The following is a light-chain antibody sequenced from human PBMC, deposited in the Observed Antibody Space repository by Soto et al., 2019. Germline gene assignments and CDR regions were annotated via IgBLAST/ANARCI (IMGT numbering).Light chain of an antibody. V-gene: IGKV3-15*01. CDR1: ESVTNY. CDR3: HQYNNWPPWT. Sequence: EIVLTQSPATLSLSPGERGTLSCRASESVTNYLAWYQQKPGQAPRLLIYGASTRATGIPARFSGSGSGTEFTLTISSLQSEDFAVYYCHQYNNWPPWTFGQGTKVDIK. CDR2: GAS. J-gene: IGKJ1*01.